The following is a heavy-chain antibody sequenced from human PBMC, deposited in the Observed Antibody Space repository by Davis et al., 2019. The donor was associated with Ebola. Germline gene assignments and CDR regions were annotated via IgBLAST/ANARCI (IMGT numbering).Heavy chain of an antibody. Sequence: ASVKVSCKASGYTFTSYDINWVRQAPGQGLEWMGIINPSGGSTSYAQKFQGRVTMTRDTSTSTVYMELSSLRSEDTAVYYCARDQRRLELVYYYGMDVWGQGTTVTVSS. CDR1: GYTFTSYD. V-gene: IGHV1-46*01. CDR2: INPSGGST. CDR3: ARDQRRLELVYYYGMDV. D-gene: IGHD1-7*01. J-gene: IGHJ6*02.